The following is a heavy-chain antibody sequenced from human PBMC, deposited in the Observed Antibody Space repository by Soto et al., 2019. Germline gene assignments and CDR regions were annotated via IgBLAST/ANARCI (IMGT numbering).Heavy chain of an antibody. CDR1: GASISMVPYS. CDR3: ARLGGHCNSASCHGYYGMDV. J-gene: IGHJ6*02. D-gene: IGHD2-2*01. Sequence: SETRSLTATSSGASISMVPYSWAGFPQPQGKGLGWIGTFYYSDRTHYNPSLESRLTISVDTSKNQFSLKVYSVTAADTAVYYCARLGGHCNSASCHGYYGMDVWGQGTTVTVSS. V-gene: IGHV4-39*01. CDR2: FYYSDRT.